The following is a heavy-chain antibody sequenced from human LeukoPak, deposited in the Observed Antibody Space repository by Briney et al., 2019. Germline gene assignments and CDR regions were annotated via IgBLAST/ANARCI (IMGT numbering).Heavy chain of an antibody. J-gene: IGHJ4*02. CDR1: GFRFSKFA. Sequence: PGGSLRVSCAASGFRFSKFAMSWVRQAPGKGLHWVASISGSDGTTYYPESVKGRFTISRDNSKNILYLDLNSLTVEDTAVYFCAKAANYYDSSGYLIPFDHWGQGILVTVAS. V-gene: IGHV3-23*01. D-gene: IGHD3-22*01. CDR3: AKAANYYDSSGYLIPFDH. CDR2: ISGSDGTT.